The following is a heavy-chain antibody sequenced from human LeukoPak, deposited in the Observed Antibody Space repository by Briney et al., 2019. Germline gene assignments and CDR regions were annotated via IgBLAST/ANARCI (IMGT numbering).Heavy chain of an antibody. Sequence: GGSLRLSCAASGFTLSNYGMHWVRQAPGKGLEWVAAIWHDGSRKYYAESVKGRFTISRDNARNTVYVQMDSLRAEDTAVYYCARDEGDSSGYYPGLWGQGTLATVSS. CDR3: ARDEGDSSGYYPGL. D-gene: IGHD3-22*01. V-gene: IGHV3-33*01. CDR1: GFTLSNYG. J-gene: IGHJ1*01. CDR2: IWHDGSRK.